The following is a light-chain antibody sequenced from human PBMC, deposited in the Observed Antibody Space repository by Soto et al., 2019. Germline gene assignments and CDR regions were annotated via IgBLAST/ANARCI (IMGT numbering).Light chain of an antibody. CDR2: LTS. Sequence: DIVMTQSPLSLPVTPGEPASISCRSSQSLLHSNGYKYLNWYLQKPGQSPLLLIYLTSTRASGVPGRFSGSVSGTDFTLKISKVEADDVGVYYCMQALQSPFTFGPGTKVYIK. J-gene: IGKJ3*01. CDR3: MQALQSPFT. V-gene: IGKV2-28*01. CDR1: QSLLHSNGYKY.